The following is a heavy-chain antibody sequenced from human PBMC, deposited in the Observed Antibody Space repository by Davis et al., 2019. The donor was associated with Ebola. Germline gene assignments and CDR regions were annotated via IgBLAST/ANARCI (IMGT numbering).Heavy chain of an antibody. Sequence: MPSETLSLTCSVSGASISSYYWSWIRQAPGKGLEWIGFRYNSGSTNHNPSLQSRVIISIDTANKQISLKLSSVTAADTAVYYCARDYWATEGAFDVWGQGTLVTVSS. CDR3: ARDYWATEGAFDV. V-gene: IGHV4-59*01. CDR2: RYNSGST. D-gene: IGHD2-8*02. J-gene: IGHJ3*01. CDR1: GASISSYY.